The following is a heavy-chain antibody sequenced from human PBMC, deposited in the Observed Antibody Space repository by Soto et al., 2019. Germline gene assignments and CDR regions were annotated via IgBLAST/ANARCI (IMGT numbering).Heavy chain of an antibody. Sequence: PSETLSLTCTVSCGSISSCGYYWSWIRQHPGKGLEWIGYIYYSGSTYYNPPLKSRVTISVDTSKNQFSLKLRSVTAADTAVYYCAREPIVVVPAVRGPLYSYYYMDVWGKGTTVTVSS. CDR2: IYYSGST. J-gene: IGHJ6*03. D-gene: IGHD2-2*01. CDR3: AREPIVVVPAVRGPLYSYYYMDV. CDR1: CGSISSCGYY. V-gene: IGHV4-31*03.